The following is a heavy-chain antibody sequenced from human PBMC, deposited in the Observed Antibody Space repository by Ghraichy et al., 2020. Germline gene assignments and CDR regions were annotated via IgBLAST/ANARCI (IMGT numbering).Heavy chain of an antibody. D-gene: IGHD1-26*01. CDR3: AKDGGPIVSYSFDI. CDR1: GFTFSSYA. Sequence: GGSLRLSCAASGFTFSSYAMSWVRQAPGKGLEWVASISGSGAGTYYADSVKGRFTVSRDNSKTTLYLQMNSLRAEDTAVYYCAKDGGPIVSYSFDIWGQGTMVTVSS. J-gene: IGHJ3*02. CDR2: ISGSGAGT. V-gene: IGHV3-23*01.